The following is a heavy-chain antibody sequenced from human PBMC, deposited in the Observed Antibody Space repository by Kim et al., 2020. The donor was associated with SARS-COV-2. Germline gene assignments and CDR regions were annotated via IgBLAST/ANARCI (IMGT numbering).Heavy chain of an antibody. D-gene: IGHD4-17*01. CDR3: ARMTTVTGFDY. Sequence: TNSNPSLKSRVTISVDTSKNQFSLKLSSVTAADTAVYYCARMTTVTGFDYWGQGTLVTVSS. V-gene: IGHV4-34*01. CDR2: T. J-gene: IGHJ4*02.